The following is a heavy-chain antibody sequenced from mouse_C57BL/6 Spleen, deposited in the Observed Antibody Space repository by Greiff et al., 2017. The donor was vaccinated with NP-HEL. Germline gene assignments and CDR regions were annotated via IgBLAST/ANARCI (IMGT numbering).Heavy chain of an antibody. V-gene: IGHV5-17*01. Sequence: EVQLVESGGGLVKPGGSLKLSCAASGFTFSDYGMHWVRQAPEKGLEWVAYISSGSSTIYYADTVKGRFTISRDNAKNTLFLQMTSLRSEDTAMYYCARPLNYYGSSYGYWGQGTTLTVSS. CDR2: ISSGSSTI. CDR3: ARPLNYYGSSYGY. CDR1: GFTFSDYG. D-gene: IGHD1-1*01. J-gene: IGHJ2*01.